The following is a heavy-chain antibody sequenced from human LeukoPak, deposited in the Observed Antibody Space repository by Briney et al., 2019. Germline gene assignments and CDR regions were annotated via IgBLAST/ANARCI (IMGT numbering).Heavy chain of an antibody. Sequence: GGSLRLSCAASGFTVSSNYMSWVRQAPGKGLEWVSVIYSGGSTYYADSVKGRFTISRDNSKNTLYLQMNSLRAEDTAVYYCASGASGYLYLDYWGQGTLVTVSS. CDR2: IYSGGST. V-gene: IGHV3-53*01. D-gene: IGHD5-12*01. CDR3: ASGASGYLYLDY. J-gene: IGHJ4*02. CDR1: GFTVSSNY.